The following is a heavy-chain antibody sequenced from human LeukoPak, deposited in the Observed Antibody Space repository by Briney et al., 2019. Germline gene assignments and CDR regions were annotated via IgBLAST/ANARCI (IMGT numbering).Heavy chain of an antibody. J-gene: IGHJ4*02. CDR1: GFTFSSYA. CDR3: AREGNVDTAMGQFDY. Sequence: GGSLRLSCAASGFTFSSYAMSWVRQAPGKGLEWVSAISGSGGSTYYADSVKGRFTISRDNAKNSLYLQMNSLRAEDTAVYYCAREGNVDTAMGQFDYWGQGTLVTVSS. CDR2: ISGSGGST. V-gene: IGHV3-23*01. D-gene: IGHD5-18*01.